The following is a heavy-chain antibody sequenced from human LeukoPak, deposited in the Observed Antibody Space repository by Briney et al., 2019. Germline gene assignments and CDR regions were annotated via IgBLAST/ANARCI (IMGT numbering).Heavy chain of an antibody. D-gene: IGHD3-10*01. Sequence: PGGSLRLSCAASGFSFRNYVMAWVRQAPGKGLEWVSSITTINDIYYSDSVKGRFTISRDNSKSTLYLQMDSLRAEDTAVYYCAKDGASYTGYFDYWGPGTLVTVPS. CDR2: ITTINDI. V-gene: IGHV3-23*05. J-gene: IGHJ4*02. CDR3: AKDGASYTGYFDY. CDR1: GFSFRNYV.